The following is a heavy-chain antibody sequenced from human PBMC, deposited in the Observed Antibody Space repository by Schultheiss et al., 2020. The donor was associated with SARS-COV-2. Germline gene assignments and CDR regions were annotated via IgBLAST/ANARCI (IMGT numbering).Heavy chain of an antibody. Sequence: SETLSLTCTVSGGSIRSGGYSWSWIRQPAGKGLEWIGRIYTSGSTNYNPSLKSRVTMSVDTSKNKFSLKLCSVTAADTAVYYCAVVVVADPLFYYYYYIDVWGKGTTVTVSS. J-gene: IGHJ6*03. V-gene: IGHV4-61*02. D-gene: IGHD2-15*01. CDR3: AVVVVADPLFYYYYYIDV. CDR1: GGSIRSGGYS. CDR2: IYTSGST.